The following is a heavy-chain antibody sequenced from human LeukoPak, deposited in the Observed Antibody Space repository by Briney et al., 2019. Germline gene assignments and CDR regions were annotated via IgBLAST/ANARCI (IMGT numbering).Heavy chain of an antibody. Sequence: GGSLRLSCAASGFTFSSYSMNWVRQAPGKGLEWVSYISSSSSTIYYADSVKGRFTISRDNAKNSLYLQMNSLRAEHTAVYYCSIDALGYCSSTSCYAGNWFDPWGQGTLVTVSS. CDR2: ISSSSSTI. CDR1: GFTFSSYS. D-gene: IGHD2-2*01. CDR3: SIDALGYCSSTSCYAGNWFDP. J-gene: IGHJ5*02. V-gene: IGHV3-48*01.